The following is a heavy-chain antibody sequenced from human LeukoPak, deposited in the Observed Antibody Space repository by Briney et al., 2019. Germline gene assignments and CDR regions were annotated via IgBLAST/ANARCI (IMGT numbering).Heavy chain of an antibody. V-gene: IGHV3-64D*06. Sequence: PGGSLRLSCSASGFTFSTYAMHWVRQAPGKGLEYVSSITSNGDTTYYTDSVRGRFTISRDNSKNTLYLQMSSLRAEDTAVYYCLKDRLGAGDSWGQGTLVSVSS. CDR1: GFTFSTYA. CDR2: ITSNGDTT. J-gene: IGHJ4*02. D-gene: IGHD7-27*01. CDR3: LKDRLGAGDS.